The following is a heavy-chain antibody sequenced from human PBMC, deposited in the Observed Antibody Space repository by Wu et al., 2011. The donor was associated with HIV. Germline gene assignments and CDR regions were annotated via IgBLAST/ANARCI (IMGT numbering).Heavy chain of an antibody. J-gene: IGHJ6*03. V-gene: IGHV1-8*02. Sequence: QVQLVQSGAEVKKPGASVKVSCKASGYTFTSYDINWVRQATGQGLEWMGWMNPYSGNTGCVQKFQGRVTMTRNTSISTVYMELSSLRPEDTAVYYCARGRVYCSSTSCYRNYMDVWGKGPTVTVSS. CDR1: GYTFTSYD. CDR2: MNPYSGNT. CDR3: ARGRVYCSSTSCYRNYMDV. D-gene: IGHD2-2*02.